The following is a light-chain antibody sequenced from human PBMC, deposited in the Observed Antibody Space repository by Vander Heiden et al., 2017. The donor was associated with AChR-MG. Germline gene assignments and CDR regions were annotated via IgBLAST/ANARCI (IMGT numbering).Light chain of an antibody. J-gene: IGKJ4*01. Sequence: EIVMTQSPATLSVSPGERATLSCRASQSVSSNLAWYQQKPGQAPRLIIYGASTRATGIPARFSGSGSGTEFTLTISSLQSEDFAVYYCQQYNNWPGLTFGGGTKVEIK. CDR1: QSVSSN. CDR3: QQYNNWPGLT. CDR2: GAS. V-gene: IGKV3-15*01.